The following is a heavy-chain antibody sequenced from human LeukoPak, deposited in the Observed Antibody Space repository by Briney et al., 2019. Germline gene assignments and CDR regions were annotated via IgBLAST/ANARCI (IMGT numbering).Heavy chain of an antibody. J-gene: IGHJ6*03. CDR3: ARHPIPGGNSYYYYYYMDV. CDR1: GFTVSSNY. V-gene: IGHV3-11*01. D-gene: IGHD4-23*01. CDR2: ISSSGSTI. Sequence: GGSLRLSCAASGFTVSSNYMSWIRQAPGKGREWVSYISSSGSTIYYADSVKGRFTISRDNAKNSLYLQMNSLRAEDTAVYYCARHPIPGGNSYYYYYYMDVWGKGTTVTISS.